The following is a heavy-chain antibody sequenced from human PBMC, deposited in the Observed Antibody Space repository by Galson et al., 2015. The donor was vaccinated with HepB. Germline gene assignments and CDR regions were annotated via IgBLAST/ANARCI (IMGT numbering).Heavy chain of an antibody. V-gene: IGHV3-30-3*01. J-gene: IGHJ4*02. Sequence: SLRLSCAASGFTFSSYAMHWVRQAPGKGLEWVAVISYDGSNKYYADSVKGRFTISRDNSKNTLYLQMNSLRAEDTAVYYCARDGAGGEFNYFDYWGQGTLVTVSS. CDR2: ISYDGSNK. CDR3: ARDGAGGEFNYFDY. CDR1: GFTFSSYA. D-gene: IGHD3-10*01.